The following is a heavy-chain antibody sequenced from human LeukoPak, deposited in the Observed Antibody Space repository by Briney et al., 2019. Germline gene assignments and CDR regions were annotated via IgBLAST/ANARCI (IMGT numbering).Heavy chain of an antibody. CDR2: IGNSGNII. J-gene: IGHJ6*03. CDR1: GFTFSDYY. CDR3: AREGPYYYYYMDV. Sequence: SGGSLRLSCAASGFTFSDYYMSWIRQAPGKGLEWVSYIGNSGNIIKYADSVKGRFTISRDNAKNSLYLQMNSLRAEDTAVYYCAREGPYYYYYMDVWGKGTTVTISS. V-gene: IGHV3-11*01.